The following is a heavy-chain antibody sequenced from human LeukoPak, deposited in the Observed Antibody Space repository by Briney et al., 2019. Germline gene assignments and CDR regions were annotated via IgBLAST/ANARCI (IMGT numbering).Heavy chain of an antibody. CDR2: IIPIFGTA. D-gene: IGHD3-3*01. CDR3: ATAPKLRFLEWLSISTYYYMDV. J-gene: IGHJ6*03. V-gene: IGHV1-69*05. Sequence: ASVKVSCKASGGTFSSYAISWVRQAPGQGLEWMGGIIPIFGTANYAQKFQGRVTITTDESTSTAYMELGSLRSEDTAVYYCATAPKLRFLEWLSISTYYYMDVWGKGTTVTVSS. CDR1: GGTFSSYA.